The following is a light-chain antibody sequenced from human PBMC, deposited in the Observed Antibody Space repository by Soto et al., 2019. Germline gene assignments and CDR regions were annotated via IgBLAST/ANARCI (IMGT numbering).Light chain of an antibody. J-gene: IGKJ2*01. CDR1: RSFASSY. CDR3: QQYGSSPPYT. V-gene: IGKV3-20*01. CDR2: AAS. Sequence: DMVLTQSPGTLSLSPGERATLSCRASRSFASSYLGWYQQKPGQAPSLLLYAASKRATGIPDRFSGSGSGTDFTLTINRLEPEDSAVYYCQQYGSSPPYTFGQGTKVEI.